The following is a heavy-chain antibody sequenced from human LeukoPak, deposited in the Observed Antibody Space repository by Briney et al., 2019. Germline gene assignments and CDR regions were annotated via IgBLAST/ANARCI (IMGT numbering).Heavy chain of an antibody. J-gene: IGHJ6*03. CDR1: GGSISSYY. D-gene: IGHD2-2*01. Sequence: SETLSLTCTVSGGSISSYYWSWIRQPAGKGLEWIGRIYTSGSTNYNLSLKSRVTMSVDTSKNQFSLKLSSVTAADTAVYYCARDRRDIVVVPAANGGYYYYYMDVWGKGTTVTVSS. CDR2: IYTSGST. CDR3: ARDRRDIVVVPAANGGYYYYYMDV. V-gene: IGHV4-4*07.